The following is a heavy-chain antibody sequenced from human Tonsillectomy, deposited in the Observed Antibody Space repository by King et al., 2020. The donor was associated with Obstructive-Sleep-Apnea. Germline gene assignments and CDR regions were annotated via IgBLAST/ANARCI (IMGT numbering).Heavy chain of an antibody. CDR3: AIGGGDGWDGRF. Sequence: VQLVESGGGLVQPGGSLRLSCAASGFTFSSNSMNWVRQAPGKGLEGISYINSNSDDIYYADSVRGRFTISRDNAKNSLYLQMNSLRAEDTAVYYCAIGGGDGWDGRFWGQGTLVTVSS. CDR2: INSNSDDI. CDR1: GFTFSSNS. J-gene: IGHJ4*02. D-gene: IGHD1-26*01. V-gene: IGHV3-48*04.